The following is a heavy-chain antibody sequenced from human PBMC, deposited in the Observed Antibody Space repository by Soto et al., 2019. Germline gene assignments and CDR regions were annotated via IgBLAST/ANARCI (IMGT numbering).Heavy chain of an antibody. V-gene: IGHV3-66*01. Sequence: EVQLVESGGGLVQPGGSLRLSCAASGFTVSSNYMSWVRQAPGKGLEWVSVIYSGGNTYYADSVKGRFTISRDNSKNTLYLQMNSLRAEDTAVYYCAAFGRFDAFDIWGQGTMVTVSS. CDR2: IYSGGNT. D-gene: IGHD3-16*01. J-gene: IGHJ3*02. CDR1: GFTVSSNY. CDR3: AAFGRFDAFDI.